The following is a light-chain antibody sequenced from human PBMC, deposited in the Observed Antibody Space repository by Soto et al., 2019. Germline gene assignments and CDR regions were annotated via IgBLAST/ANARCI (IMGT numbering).Light chain of an antibody. CDR2: GAS. CDR1: QSISSTY. CDR3: QQRNNWPPIT. J-gene: IGKJ5*01. Sequence: EIVLTQSPGTLSLSPGERATLSCRASQSISSTYLAWYQRTPGQAPRLLIYGASTRATGIPARFSGSGSGTDFTLTISSLEPEDFAVYYCQQRNNWPPITFGQGTRLEIK. V-gene: IGKV3-11*01.